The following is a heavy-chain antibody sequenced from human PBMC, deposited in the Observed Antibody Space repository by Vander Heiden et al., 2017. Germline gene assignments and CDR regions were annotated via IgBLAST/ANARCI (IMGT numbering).Heavy chain of an antibody. V-gene: IGHV4-4*02. CDR3: ARGPRDSSSVYYYGMDV. CDR2: IYHSGST. J-gene: IGHJ6*02. CDR1: GGSISRMNW. D-gene: IGHD6-13*01. Sequence: QVQLQESGPGLVKPSRTLSLTCPVSGGSISRMNWWSWVRQPPGKGLEWIGEIYHSGSTNYNPSLKSRVTISVDKSKNQFSLKLSSVTAADTAVYYCARGPRDSSSVYYYGMDVWGQGTTVTVSS.